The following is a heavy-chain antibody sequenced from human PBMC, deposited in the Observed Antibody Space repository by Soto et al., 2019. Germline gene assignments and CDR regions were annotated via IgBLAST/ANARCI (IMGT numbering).Heavy chain of an antibody. J-gene: IGHJ5*02. CDR3: AMARGPGSYCGSTSCYTGGQADL. Sequence: EVQLLESGGGLVQPGGSLRLSCAASGFTFSSYGMIWVRQAPGKGLEWVSSIRGSGGNTFYADSVKGRFTTSRDNSKSTMYLQMNWRRAEPTAVYYCAMARGPGSYCGSTSCYTGGQADLWGQGCLVTVSS. CDR2: IRGSGGNT. CDR1: GFTFSSYG. D-gene: IGHD2-2*02. V-gene: IGHV3-23*01.